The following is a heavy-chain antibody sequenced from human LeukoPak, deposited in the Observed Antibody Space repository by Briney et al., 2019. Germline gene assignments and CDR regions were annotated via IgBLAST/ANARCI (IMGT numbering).Heavy chain of an antibody. CDR2: ISVYTGKT. D-gene: IGHD1-14*01. V-gene: IGHV1-18*01. J-gene: IGHJ6*02. CDR3: AKVVGTPQGPTDSYGMDV. Sequence: GASVKVSCKASGYTFTNYGISWVRQAPGQGLEWMGWISVYTGKTYHAQKFQARVTMTTDTSTTTAYMELRSLRSDDTAVYYCAKVVGTPQGPTDSYGMDVWGQGTTVTVSS. CDR1: GYTFTNYG.